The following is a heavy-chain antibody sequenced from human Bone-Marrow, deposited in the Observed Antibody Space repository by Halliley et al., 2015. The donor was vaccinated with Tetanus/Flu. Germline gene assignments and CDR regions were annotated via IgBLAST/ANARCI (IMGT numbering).Heavy chain of an antibody. D-gene: IGHD3-10*01. V-gene: IGHV3-23*01. CDR2: IYDVGSGT. CDR1: GFTFRSYA. CDR3: AKGYGSGTFNGLDY. J-gene: IGHJ4*02. Sequence: AASGFTFRSYAMSWVRQAPGKGLEWVSGIYDVGSGTFYADSVRGRFTVSRDNSKNMVYLQMNSLGAEDKAVYYCAKGYGSGTFNGLDYWGQGPLVTVSS.